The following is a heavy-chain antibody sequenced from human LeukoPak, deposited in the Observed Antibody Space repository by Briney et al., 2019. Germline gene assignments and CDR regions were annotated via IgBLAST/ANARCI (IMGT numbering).Heavy chain of an antibody. D-gene: IGHD3-10*01. CDR3: ARDKSYFGSGNYHYFDS. J-gene: IGHJ4*02. CDR1: GFTFSSYE. CDR2: ISSSGSTI. Sequence: TGGSLRLSCAASGFTFSSYEMNWVRQAPGKGLEWVSYISSSGSTIYYADSVKGRFTISRDNSKNTVYLQMNSLRPEDTALYYCARDKSYFGSGNYHYFDSWGQGALVIVSS. V-gene: IGHV3-48*03.